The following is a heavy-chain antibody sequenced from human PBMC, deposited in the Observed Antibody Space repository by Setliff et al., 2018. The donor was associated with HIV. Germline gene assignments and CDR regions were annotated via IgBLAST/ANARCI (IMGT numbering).Heavy chain of an antibody. J-gene: IGHJ3*02. CDR3: ARGVTHPPPFGAFDI. D-gene: IGHD5-18*01. CDR2: IYYSGST. CDR1: GGSITGYF. V-gene: IGHV4-59*01. Sequence: PSETLSLTCTISGGSITGYFWSWIRQSPGKGPEWIGYIYYSGSTKYNPSLKSRLTISVDTSKNQFSLKLRSVTAADTAFYYCARGVTHPPPFGAFDIWGLGTLVTVSS.